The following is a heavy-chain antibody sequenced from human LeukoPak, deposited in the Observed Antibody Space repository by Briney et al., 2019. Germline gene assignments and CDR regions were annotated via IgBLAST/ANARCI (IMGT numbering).Heavy chain of an antibody. CDR2: IIPIFGTA. CDR3: ARALGGGYSYGVFDY. J-gene: IGHJ4*02. V-gene: IGHV1-69*05. D-gene: IGHD5-18*01. Sequence: GASVKVSCKASGGTFSSYAISWVRQAPGQGLEWMGGIIPIFGTANYAQKFQGRVTITTDESTSTAYMELSSLRSEDTAVYYCARALGGGYSYGVFDYWGQGTLVTVSS. CDR1: GGTFSSYA.